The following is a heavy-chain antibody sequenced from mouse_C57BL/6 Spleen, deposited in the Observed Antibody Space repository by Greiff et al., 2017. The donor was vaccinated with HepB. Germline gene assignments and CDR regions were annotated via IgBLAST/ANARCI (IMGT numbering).Heavy chain of an antibody. CDR1: SYTFTSYW. CDR2: IHPNSGST. J-gene: IGHJ2*01. Sequence: QVQLQQPGAELVKPGASVKLSCKASSYTFTSYWMHWVKQRPGQGLEWIGMIHPNSGSTNYNEKFKSKATLTVDKSSSTAYMQLSSLTSEDSAVYYCARREGVTPFDYWGQGTTLTVSS. CDR3: ARREGVTPFDY. V-gene: IGHV1-64*01. D-gene: IGHD2-2*01.